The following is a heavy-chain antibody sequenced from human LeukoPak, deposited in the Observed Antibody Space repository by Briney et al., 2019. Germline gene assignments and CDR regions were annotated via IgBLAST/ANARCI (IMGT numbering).Heavy chain of an antibody. J-gene: IGHJ4*02. CDR2: IWHDGSHK. V-gene: IGHV3-33*01. D-gene: IGHD3-10*01. CDR1: SFAFNTYA. Sequence: PGRSLTLPCDASSFAFNTYAMHWVRHATGKGLEWVTLIWHDGSHKLYIDSVRGRFTISRDNSNNTVYLKMNGLRAEDTAVYYCAREIFGSGSYPDYWGQGTLVAVSS. CDR3: AREIFGSGSYPDY.